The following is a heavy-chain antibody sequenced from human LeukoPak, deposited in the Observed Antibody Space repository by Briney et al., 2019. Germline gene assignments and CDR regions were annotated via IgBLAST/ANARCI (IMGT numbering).Heavy chain of an antibody. CDR2: IYPRGST. D-gene: IGHD7-27*01. J-gene: IGHJ4*02. Sequence: PSQTLSLTCAVSGGSISSGSYSWSWIRQPPGKGLEWIGYIYPRGSTYYNPSLMSRVTMSLDRSANQFSLNLSSVTAADTAVYYCARFSPRAMGNYFDFWGQGTLVTVSS. V-gene: IGHV4-30-2*01. CDR3: ARFSPRAMGNYFDF. CDR1: GGSISSGSYS.